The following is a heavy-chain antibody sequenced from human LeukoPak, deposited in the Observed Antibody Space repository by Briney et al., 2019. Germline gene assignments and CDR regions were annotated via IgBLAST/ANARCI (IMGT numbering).Heavy chain of an antibody. CDR2: MNPNSGNT. CDR3: ARVDTAMEYFDY. V-gene: IGHV1-8*03. CDR1: GGTFSSYA. Sequence: ASVKVSCKASGGTFSSYAISWVRQAPGQGLEWMGWMNPNSGNTGYAQKFQGRVTITRNTSISTAYMELSSLRSEDTAVYYCARVDTAMEYFDYWGQGTLVTVSS. J-gene: IGHJ4*02. D-gene: IGHD5-18*01.